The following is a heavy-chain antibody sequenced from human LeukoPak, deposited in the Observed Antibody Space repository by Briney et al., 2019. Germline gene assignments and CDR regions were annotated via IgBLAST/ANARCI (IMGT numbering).Heavy chain of an antibody. CDR3: ARQWYCSGGSCYSGWYFDL. CDR1: GGSISSSSYY. Sequence: SETLSLTCTVSGGSISSSSYYWGWIHQPPGEGLEWIGSIYYSGSSYDNPSVRSRVTISVDTSKNQFSLEMNSVTAADTAVYYCARQWYCSGGSCYSGWYFDLWGRGTLVTVSS. D-gene: IGHD2-15*01. CDR2: IYYSGSS. J-gene: IGHJ2*01. V-gene: IGHV4-39*01.